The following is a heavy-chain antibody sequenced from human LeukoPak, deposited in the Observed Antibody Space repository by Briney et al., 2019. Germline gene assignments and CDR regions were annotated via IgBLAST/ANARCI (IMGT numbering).Heavy chain of an antibody. CDR1: GESFSGYY. V-gene: IGHV4-34*12. Sequence: SETPSLTCVVYGESFSGYYWTWIRQPPGKGLEWIGEIIDTGSTKYNSSLKSRVTISVDTSKNEFSLNLTSVTAADTAIYYCARGLASGYPPIPFDYWGQGTLVTVSS. CDR2: IIDTGST. CDR3: ARGLASGYPPIPFDY. D-gene: IGHD3-3*01. J-gene: IGHJ4*02.